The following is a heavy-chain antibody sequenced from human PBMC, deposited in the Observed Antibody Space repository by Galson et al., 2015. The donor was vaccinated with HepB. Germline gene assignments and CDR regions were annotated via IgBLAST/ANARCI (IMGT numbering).Heavy chain of an antibody. D-gene: IGHD4-23*01. CDR3: AREEGRATVVTGEVNWFDP. J-gene: IGHJ5*02. Sequence: LRLSCAASGFTFSSYAMSWVRQAPGKGLEWVSAISGSGGSTYYADSVKGRFTISRDNSKNTLYLQMNSLRAEDTAVYYCAREEGRATVVTGEVNWFDPWGQGTLVTVSS. V-gene: IGHV3-23*01. CDR1: GFTFSSYA. CDR2: ISGSGGST.